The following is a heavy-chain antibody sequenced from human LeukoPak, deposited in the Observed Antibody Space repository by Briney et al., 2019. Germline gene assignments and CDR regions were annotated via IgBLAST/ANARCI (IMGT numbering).Heavy chain of an antibody. CDR1: GFTFSTYS. CDR2: ITSSSSYI. CDR3: ARGDSLLRYFDWLPHDY. V-gene: IGHV3-21*01. Sequence: GGSLRLSCAASGFTFSTYSMSWVRQAPGKGLEWVSSITSSSSYIYYADSVKGRFTISRDNSKNTLYLQMHSLRAEDTAVYYCARGDSLLRYFDWLPHDYWGQGTLVTVSS. J-gene: IGHJ4*02. D-gene: IGHD3-9*01.